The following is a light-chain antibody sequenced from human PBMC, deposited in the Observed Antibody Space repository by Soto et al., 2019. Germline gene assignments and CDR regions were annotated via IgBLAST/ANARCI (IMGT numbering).Light chain of an antibody. CDR3: SSYTTSNTLV. J-gene: IGLJ2*01. CDR1: SSDVGSYNL. Sequence: QSVLTQPASVSGSPGQSITISCTGTSSDVGSYNLVSWYQQHPGKAPKLMIYEVSNRPSGISNRFSGSKSGSMASLTISGLQSEDEADYFWSSYTTSNTLVFGGGTKLTVL. CDR2: EVS. V-gene: IGLV2-14*02.